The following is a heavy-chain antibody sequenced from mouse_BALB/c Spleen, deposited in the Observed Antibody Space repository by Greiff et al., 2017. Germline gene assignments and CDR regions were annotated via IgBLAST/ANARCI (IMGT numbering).Heavy chain of an antibody. Sequence: VQLQQSGAELVRPGSSVKISCKASGYAFSSYWMNWVKQRPGQGLEWIGQIYPGDGDTNYNGKFKGKATLTAGKSSSTAYMQLSSLTSEDSAVYFCARDGNYAMDYWGQGTSVTVSS. V-gene: IGHV1-80*01. D-gene: IGHD2-1*01. CDR1: GYAFSSYW. J-gene: IGHJ4*01. CDR3: ARDGNYAMDY. CDR2: IYPGDGDT.